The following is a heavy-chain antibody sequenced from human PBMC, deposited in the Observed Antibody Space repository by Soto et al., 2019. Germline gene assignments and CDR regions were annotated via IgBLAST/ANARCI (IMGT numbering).Heavy chain of an antibody. Sequence: GGSLRLSCAASGFTFSSYSMNWVRQAPGRGLEWVSYISSSSSTIYYADSVKGRFTISRDNAKNSLYLQMNSLRDEDTAVYYCARVLRYFNWLLFLVGMDVWGQGTTVTVSS. V-gene: IGHV3-48*02. CDR3: ARVLRYFNWLLFLVGMDV. CDR1: GFTFSSYS. CDR2: ISSSSSTI. D-gene: IGHD3-9*01. J-gene: IGHJ6*02.